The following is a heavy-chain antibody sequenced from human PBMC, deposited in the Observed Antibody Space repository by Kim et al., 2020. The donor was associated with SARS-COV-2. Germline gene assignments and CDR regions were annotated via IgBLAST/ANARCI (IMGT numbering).Heavy chain of an antibody. Sequence: GGSLRLSCAASGFTFNNFAMSWVRQAPGKGLECVSVIYSGGAGTNSADSVKGRFTISRDNSKNTLYLQMNNLRAEDTAVYYCAKTERRNFDSWGQGTLVT. V-gene: IGHV3-23*03. CDR1: GFTFNNFA. D-gene: IGHD6-25*01. CDR3: AKTERRNFDS. CDR2: IYSGGAGT. J-gene: IGHJ4*02.